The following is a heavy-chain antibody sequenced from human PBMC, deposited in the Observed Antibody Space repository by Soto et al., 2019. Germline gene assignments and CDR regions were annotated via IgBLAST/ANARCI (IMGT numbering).Heavy chain of an antibody. D-gene: IGHD4-17*01. CDR3: AKDPSSTVAYDASDI. Sequence: DVQLLESGGSLVQPGGSLRLSCAASGFMFNNYAMSWVRQAPGKGLEWVSSITGSGVSTYYADSVKGRFTISRDNSKTTLYLQMNSLRVEDMAVYYCAKDPSSTVAYDASDIWGQGTLVTVSS. CDR2: ITGSGVST. V-gene: IGHV3-23*01. J-gene: IGHJ3*02. CDR1: GFMFNNYA.